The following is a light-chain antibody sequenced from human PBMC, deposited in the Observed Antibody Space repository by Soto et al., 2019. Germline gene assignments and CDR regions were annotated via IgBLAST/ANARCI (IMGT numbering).Light chain of an antibody. CDR2: GAS. J-gene: IGKJ4*01. Sequence: EVVLTQSPGTLSLSPGDRATLSCTASQSVSSNSLAWYQQIPGQPPRLLIYGASSRATGVPDRFTGSGSETHFTLTISSLEPEDFAVYYCLQRSDWPLTFGGGSKVEI. CDR1: QSVSSNS. CDR3: LQRSDWPLT. V-gene: IGKV3D-20*02.